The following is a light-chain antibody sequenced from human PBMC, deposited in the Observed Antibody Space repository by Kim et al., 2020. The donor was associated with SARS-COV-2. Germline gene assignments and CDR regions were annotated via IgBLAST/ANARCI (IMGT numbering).Light chain of an antibody. J-gene: IGKJ2*01. CDR3: QHYGSSPMYV. CDR2: AAS. Sequence: SPGESATLSCRASQTATSNYLAWYQQKPGQAPRLLIYAASTRAAAIPDRFSGSGSGTDFTLTISRLEPEDSAIYYCQHYGSSPMYVFGQGTKLEI. CDR1: QTATSNY. V-gene: IGKV3-20*01.